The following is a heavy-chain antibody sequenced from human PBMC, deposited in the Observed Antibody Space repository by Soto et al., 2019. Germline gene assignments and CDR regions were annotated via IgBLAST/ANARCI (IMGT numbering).Heavy chain of an antibody. CDR1: EFSFSSYW. D-gene: IGHD4-17*01. Sequence: PGGSLRLSCVASEFSFSSYWMSWVRQAPGKGREWVANIRQDGREKYYVDSVKGRFTIDRDNDKNYLYLQMNSLRAEDTAVYYCASEYGDVLKFFDYWGQGTRVTVSS. V-gene: IGHV3-7*01. J-gene: IGHJ4*02. CDR3: ASEYGDVLKFFDY. CDR2: IRQDGREK.